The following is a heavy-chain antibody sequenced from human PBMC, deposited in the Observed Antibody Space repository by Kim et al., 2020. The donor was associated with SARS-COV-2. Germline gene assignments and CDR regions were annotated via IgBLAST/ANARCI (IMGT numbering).Heavy chain of an antibody. CDR1: GYNFTSFE. D-gene: IGHD2-21*02. Sequence: ASVKVSCKASGYNFTSFEINWVRQATVQGLEWMGRMSPNRLNTGSAQKFQGRVTMSTDISITTAYMELSSLTSEDTAVYYCARGVTAGVDIWGQGTMVTV. CDR2: MSPNRLNT. V-gene: IGHV1-8*01. CDR3: ARGVTAGVDI. J-gene: IGHJ3*02.